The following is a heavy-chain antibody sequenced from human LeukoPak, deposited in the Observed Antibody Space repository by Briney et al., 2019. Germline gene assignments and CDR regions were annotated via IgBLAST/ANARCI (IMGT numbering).Heavy chain of an antibody. D-gene: IGHD6-13*01. Sequence: ASVKVSCKASGYTFTGYYMHWVRQAPGQGLEWMGWVNPNSGGTNYAQKFQGRVTITRNTSISTAYMELSSLRSEDTAVYYCARGFIAAAQKGALNYWGQGTLVTVSS. CDR3: ARGFIAAAQKGALNY. CDR1: GYTFTGYY. CDR2: VNPNSGGT. J-gene: IGHJ4*02. V-gene: IGHV1-2*02.